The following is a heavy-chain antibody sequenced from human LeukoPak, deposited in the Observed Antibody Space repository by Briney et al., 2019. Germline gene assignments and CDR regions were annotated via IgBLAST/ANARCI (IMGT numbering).Heavy chain of an antibody. Sequence: SETLSLTCTVSGGSISDYYWSWIRQPPGKGLEWIGYIYYSGITNYNPSLKTRVAILVDTSKNQFSLKLSSVTAADTAVYYCARWGSNMAREKGDHWGQGTLVTVSS. V-gene: IGHV4-59*08. CDR2: IYYSGIT. CDR3: ARWGSNMAREKGDH. CDR1: GGSISDYY. J-gene: IGHJ4*02. D-gene: IGHD3-10*01.